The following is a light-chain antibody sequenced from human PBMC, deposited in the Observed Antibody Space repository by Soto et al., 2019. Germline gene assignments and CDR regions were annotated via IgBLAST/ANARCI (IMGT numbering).Light chain of an antibody. CDR3: QQYSSYSLT. CDR1: QSVSAW. CDR2: DAS. Sequence: DIQMTQSPSPLSASVGDIVTISCRASQSVSAWLAWYQQKPGKAPKLLISDASSLKIGVPSRFSGSGYGTEFTLSLSSLQTENFATYYCQQYSSYSLTFGGGTKVQIK. V-gene: IGKV1-5*01. J-gene: IGKJ4*02.